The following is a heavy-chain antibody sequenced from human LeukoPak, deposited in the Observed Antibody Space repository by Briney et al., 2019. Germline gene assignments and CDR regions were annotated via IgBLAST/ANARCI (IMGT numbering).Heavy chain of an antibody. J-gene: IGHJ3*01. CDR3: VREDSGSHSDAFDL. CDR2: VGTAGDT. Sequence: GGSLRLSCAASGFSFSNYGMHWVRQRPGKGLEWVAIVGTAGDTYYPGSVKGRFTISRDNVRRSLYLEMSSLTAGDTAIYFCVREDSGSHSDAFDLWGQGAVVTVSS. V-gene: IGHV3-13*01. D-gene: IGHD6-19*01. CDR1: GFSFSNYG.